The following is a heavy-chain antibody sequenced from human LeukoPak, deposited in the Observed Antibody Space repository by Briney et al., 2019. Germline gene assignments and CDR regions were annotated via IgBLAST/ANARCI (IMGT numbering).Heavy chain of an antibody. CDR2: IYQSGST. V-gene: IGHV4-38-2*02. Sequence: SETLSLTCSVSGYSISSGYYWGWIRQPPGKGLEWIGSIYQSGSTYYNPSLKSRVTISVDTSKNQFSLKLSSVTAADTAVYYCARRMNVGDRGAFDIWGQGTVVTVSS. D-gene: IGHD4-17*01. CDR1: GYSISSGYY. CDR3: ARRMNVGDRGAFDI. J-gene: IGHJ3*02.